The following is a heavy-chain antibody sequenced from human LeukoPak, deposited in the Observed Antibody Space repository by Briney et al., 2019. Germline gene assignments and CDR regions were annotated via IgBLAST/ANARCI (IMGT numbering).Heavy chain of an antibody. CDR2: IYHSGST. CDR3: ARRITIFGVVIIPAWFDP. J-gene: IGHJ5*02. D-gene: IGHD3-3*01. CDR1: GYSISSGYY. V-gene: IGHV4-38-2*01. Sequence: PSETLSLTCAVSGYSISSGYYWGWIRQPPGKGLEWIGSIYHSGSTYYNPSLKSRVTISVDTPKNQFSLKLSSVTAADTAVYYCARRITIFGVVIIPAWFDPWGQGTLVTVSS.